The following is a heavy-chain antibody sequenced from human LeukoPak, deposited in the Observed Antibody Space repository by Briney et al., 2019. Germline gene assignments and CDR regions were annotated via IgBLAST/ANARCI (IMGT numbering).Heavy chain of an antibody. V-gene: IGHV4-38-2*02. Sequence: KASETLSLTCAVSGYSISSGYYWGWIRQPPGKGLEWIGSIYHSGSTYYNPSLKSRVTISVDTSKNQFSLKLSSVTAADTAVYYCARDRNYYFDYWGQETLVTVSS. CDR3: ARDRNYYFDY. CDR2: IYHSGST. J-gene: IGHJ4*02. CDR1: GYSISSGYY. D-gene: IGHD4-11*01.